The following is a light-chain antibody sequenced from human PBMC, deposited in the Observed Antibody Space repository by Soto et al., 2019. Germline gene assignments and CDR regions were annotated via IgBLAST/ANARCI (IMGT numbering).Light chain of an antibody. CDR3: CSYAGSNNYV. CDR2: EVD. Sequence: QSALTQPPSASGSPGQSVTISCTGTSSDVGGYNFVSWYQQHPGKAPKLMLYEVDKRPSGVPDRFSGSKSANTASLTVSGLQAEDEADYYCCSYAGSNNYVFGTGTKVTVL. J-gene: IGLJ1*01. CDR1: SSDVGGYNF. V-gene: IGLV2-8*01.